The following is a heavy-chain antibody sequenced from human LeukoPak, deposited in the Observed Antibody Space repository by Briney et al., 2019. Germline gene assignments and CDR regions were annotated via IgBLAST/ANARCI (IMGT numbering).Heavy chain of an antibody. J-gene: IGHJ4*02. V-gene: IGHV3-30*04. CDR2: ISYDGSNK. Sequence: GRSLRLSCAASGFTFSTFTIHWVRQAPGKGLEWVAVISYDGSNKYYADSVKGRFTISRDNSKNTLYLQMNSLRAEDTAVYYCARGEGYYGSGEFDYWGQGTLVTASS. CDR3: ARGEGYYGSGEFDY. D-gene: IGHD3-10*01. CDR1: GFTFSTFT.